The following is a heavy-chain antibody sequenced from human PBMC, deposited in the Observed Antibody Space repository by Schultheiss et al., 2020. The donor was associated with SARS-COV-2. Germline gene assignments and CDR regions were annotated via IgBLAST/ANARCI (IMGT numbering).Heavy chain of an antibody. CDR3: ARDGSLYSNYVDYYYYGMDV. CDR1: GFTFSNAW. J-gene: IGHJ6*02. CDR2: INSDGSST. V-gene: IGHV3-74*01. Sequence: GGSLRLSCAASGFTFSNAWMSWVRQAPGKGLVWVSRINSDGSSTSYADSVKGRFTISRDNAKNTLYLQMNSLRAEDTAVYYCARDGSLYSNYVDYYYYGMDVWGQGTTVTVSS. D-gene: IGHD4-11*01.